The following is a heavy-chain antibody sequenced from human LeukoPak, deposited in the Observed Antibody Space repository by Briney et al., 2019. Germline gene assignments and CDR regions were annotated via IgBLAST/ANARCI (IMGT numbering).Heavy chain of an antibody. CDR1: GGSISSSSYY. V-gene: IGHV4-39*01. D-gene: IGHD6-13*01. J-gene: IGHJ4*02. CDR3: ARLPTGYSSSWYWRGY. Sequence: SETLSLTCTVSGGSISSSSYYWGWIRQPPGKGLEWNGSIYYSGSTYYNPSLKSRVTISVDTSKNQFSLKLSSVTAADTAVYYCARLPTGYSSSWYWRGYWGQGTLVTVSS. CDR2: IYYSGST.